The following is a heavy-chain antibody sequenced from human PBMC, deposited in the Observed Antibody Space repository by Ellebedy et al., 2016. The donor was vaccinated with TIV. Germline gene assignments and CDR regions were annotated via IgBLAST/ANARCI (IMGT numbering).Heavy chain of an antibody. J-gene: IGHJ6*03. D-gene: IGHD2-2*01. CDR3: ARDSVVVVPAALPYYYYYMDV. CDR2: ISSSGSTI. V-gene: IGHV3-11*01. CDR1: GFTFSDYY. Sequence: GESLKISXAASGFTFSDYYMSWIRQAPGKGLEWVSYISSSGSTIYYADSVKGRFTISRDNAKNSLYLQMNSLRAEDTAVYYCARDSVVVVPAALPYYYYYMDVWGKGTTVTVSS.